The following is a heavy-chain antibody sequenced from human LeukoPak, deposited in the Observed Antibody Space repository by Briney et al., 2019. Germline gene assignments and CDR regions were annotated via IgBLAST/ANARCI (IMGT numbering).Heavy chain of an antibody. CDR1: GYTFTGYY. CDR2: INPNSGVT. CDR3: AGAEIYYDSSGYYFY. V-gene: IGHV1-2*06. D-gene: IGHD3-22*01. Sequence: GASVKVSCKASGYTFTGYYMHWVRQAPGQGVEWMGRINPNSGVTNYAQKFQGRVTMTRDTSISTAYMELSRLRSDDTAVYYCAGAEIYYDSSGYYFYWGQGTLVTVSS. J-gene: IGHJ4*02.